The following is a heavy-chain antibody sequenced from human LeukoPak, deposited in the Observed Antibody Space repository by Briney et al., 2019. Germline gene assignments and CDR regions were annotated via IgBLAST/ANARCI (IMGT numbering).Heavy chain of an antibody. CDR3: AREMGSGFDY. CDR1: GYTFTSYA. J-gene: IGHJ4*02. CDR2: INAGNGNS. D-gene: IGHD1-26*01. Sequence: ASVTVSCKASGYTFTSYAMHWVRQAPGQRLEWMGWINAGNGNSKYSQKFQGRVTITRDTSASTAYMELSSLGSEDTAVYYCAREMGSGFDYWGQGTLVTVSS. V-gene: IGHV1-3*01.